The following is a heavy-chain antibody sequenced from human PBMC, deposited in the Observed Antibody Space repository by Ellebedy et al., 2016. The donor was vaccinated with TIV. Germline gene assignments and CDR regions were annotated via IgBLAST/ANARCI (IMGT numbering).Heavy chain of an antibody. D-gene: IGHD6-19*01. J-gene: IGHJ4*02. Sequence: GGSLRLXXAASGFTFSSYAMSWVRQAPGKGLEWVSYISSSSSYTNYADSVKGRFTISRDNAKNSLYLQMNSLRAEDTAVYYCARVYSSGWYYFDYWGQGTLVTVSS. CDR1: GFTFSSYA. V-gene: IGHV3-11*03. CDR2: ISSSSSYT. CDR3: ARVYSSGWYYFDY.